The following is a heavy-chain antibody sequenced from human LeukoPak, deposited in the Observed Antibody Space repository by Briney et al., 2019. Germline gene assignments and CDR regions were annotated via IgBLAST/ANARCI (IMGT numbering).Heavy chain of an antibody. J-gene: IGHJ4*02. Sequence: SETLSLTCTVSGGSIGSDGYYWNWIRQHPGKGLEWIGYIYYSGSTSYNPSLKSRLTISVDTSKNQFSLRLCSVTAADTAVYYCARGRYYGFSGDYWGQGTLVTVSS. D-gene: IGHD3-10*01. V-gene: IGHV4-31*03. CDR1: GGSIGSDGYY. CDR2: IYYSGST. CDR3: ARGRYYGFSGDY.